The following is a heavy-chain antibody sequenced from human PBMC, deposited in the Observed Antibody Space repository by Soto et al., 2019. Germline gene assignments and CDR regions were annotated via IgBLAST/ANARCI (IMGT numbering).Heavy chain of an antibody. D-gene: IGHD3-10*01. CDR2: IKEDGSER. CDR3: ARATGADKEDY. Sequence: EVQLVESGGGLVQPGGSLRLSCAASGFTFSSYWMSWVRQAPGKGLEWVANIKEDGSERYYVDSVKGRFTISRDNAKNSLYLQINSLRAEETAVYYCARATGADKEDYWGQGTLVNVA. V-gene: IGHV3-7*04. J-gene: IGHJ4*02. CDR1: GFTFSSYW.